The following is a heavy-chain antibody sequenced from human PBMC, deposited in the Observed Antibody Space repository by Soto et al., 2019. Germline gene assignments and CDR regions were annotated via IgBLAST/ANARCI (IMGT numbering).Heavy chain of an antibody. J-gene: IGHJ5*02. CDR2: IYHSGST. D-gene: IGHD3-3*02. Sequence: PSETLSLTCAVSGGSISSGGYSWSWFRQPPGKGLEWIGYIYHSGSTYYSPSLKSRVTISVDRSKNQFSLKLSSVTAADTAVYYCARGPPFLPWGQGTLVTVSS. CDR3: ARGPPFLP. CDR1: GGSISSGGYS. V-gene: IGHV4-30-2*01.